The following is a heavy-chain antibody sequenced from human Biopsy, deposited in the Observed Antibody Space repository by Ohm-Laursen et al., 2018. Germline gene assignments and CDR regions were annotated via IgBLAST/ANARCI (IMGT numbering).Heavy chain of an antibody. V-gene: IGHV4-34*01. CDR2: INHSGST. Sequence: GTLSLTCAVYGGSFSGYYWSWIRQPPGKGLEWIGEINHSGSTNYNPSLKSRVTISVDTSKNQFSLRLSSVTAADTAVYYCARGRLRAVARFDYWGQGTLVTVSS. CDR3: ARGRLRAVARFDY. CDR1: GGSFSGYY. J-gene: IGHJ4*02. D-gene: IGHD6-19*01.